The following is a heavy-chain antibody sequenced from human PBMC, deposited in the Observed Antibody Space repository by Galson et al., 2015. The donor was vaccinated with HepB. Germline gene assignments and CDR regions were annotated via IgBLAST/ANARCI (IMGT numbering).Heavy chain of an antibody. CDR3: ARPGRDGFHLDY. CDR2: IDPSDSYT. V-gene: IGHV5-10-1*01. J-gene: IGHJ4*02. D-gene: IGHD5-24*01. Sequence: QSGAEVKKPGESLRISCKGSGYSFTSYWISWGRQMPGKGLEWMGRIDPSDSYTNHNPTFQGHVTISADKSISTAYLQWSSLKASDTAMYYCARPGRDGFHLDYWGQGTLVTVSS. CDR1: GYSFTSYW.